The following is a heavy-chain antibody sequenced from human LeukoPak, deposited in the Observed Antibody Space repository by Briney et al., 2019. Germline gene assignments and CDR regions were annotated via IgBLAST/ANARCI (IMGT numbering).Heavy chain of an antibody. CDR3: ARPPQSRIAPPGSDP. D-gene: IGHD2-15*01. Sequence: PSETLSLTCAVYGGSFSGYSWNWIRQPPVKGLEWIGEINHSGGTNYNPSLKSRVTISVDTSKKQFSLKLSSVTAADTAVYYCARPPQSRIAPPGSDPWGQGTLVTVS. CDR1: GGSFSGYS. V-gene: IGHV4-34*01. CDR2: INHSGGT. J-gene: IGHJ5*02.